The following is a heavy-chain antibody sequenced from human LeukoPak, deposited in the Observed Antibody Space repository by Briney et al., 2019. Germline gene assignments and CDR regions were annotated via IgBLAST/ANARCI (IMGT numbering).Heavy chain of an antibody. Sequence: SETLSLTCTVSGGSISSYYWSWVRQPPGKGLEWIGVVYYTGSTNYSPSLKSRFTISVDTSKNQFSLKLSSVTAADTAVYYCASNSIVGATPPIDYFDYWGQGTLVTVSS. D-gene: IGHD1-26*01. CDR2: VYYTGST. CDR1: GGSISSYY. CDR3: ASNSIVGATPPIDYFDY. V-gene: IGHV4-59*08. J-gene: IGHJ4*02.